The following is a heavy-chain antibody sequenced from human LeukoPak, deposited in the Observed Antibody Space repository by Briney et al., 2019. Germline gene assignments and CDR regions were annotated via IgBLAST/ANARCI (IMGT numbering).Heavy chain of an antibody. V-gene: IGHV3-23*01. J-gene: IGHJ4*02. Sequence: GGSLRLSCAASGFTFSSYAMSWVRQAPGKGLEWVSVISGSGGTTFYTDSVKGRFTISRDNSKNTLYLQMNSLRAEDTAVYYCAHGSMYQLDYWGQGTLVTVSS. CDR3: AHGSMYQLDY. D-gene: IGHD2-2*01. CDR2: ISGSGGTT. CDR1: GFTFSSYA.